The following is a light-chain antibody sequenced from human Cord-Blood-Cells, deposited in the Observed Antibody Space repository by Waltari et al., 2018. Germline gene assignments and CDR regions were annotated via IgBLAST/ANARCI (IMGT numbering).Light chain of an antibody. V-gene: IGKV1-5*01. CDR3: QQYNSYSTT. J-gene: IGKJ4*01. CDR2: DAS. CDR1: QSISSW. Sequence: DIQMTQSPSTLSASVGDRVPITCRASQSISSWLAWYQQKPGKAPKLLIYDASSLESGVPSRFSGSVSGTEFTLTISSLQPDDFATYYCQQYNSYSTTFGGGTKVEI.